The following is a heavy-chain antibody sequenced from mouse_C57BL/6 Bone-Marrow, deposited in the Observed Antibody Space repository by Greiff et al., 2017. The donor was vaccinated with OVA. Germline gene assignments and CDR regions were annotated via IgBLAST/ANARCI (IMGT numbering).Heavy chain of an antibody. CDR3: ARERRLNWDPVFSY. CDR1: GYSFTSYY. CDR2: IYPGSGNT. Sequence: VQVVESGPELVKPGASVKISCKASGYSFTSYYIHWVTQRPGQGLEWIGWIYPGSGNTKYNEKFKGKATLTADTYSSTAYIQHISLPSADSAVYYCARERRLNWDPVFSYWGQGTTLTVSS. V-gene: IGHV1-66*01. D-gene: IGHD4-1*01. J-gene: IGHJ2*01.